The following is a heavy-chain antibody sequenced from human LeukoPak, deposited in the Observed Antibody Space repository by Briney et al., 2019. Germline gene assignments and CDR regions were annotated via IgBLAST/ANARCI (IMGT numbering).Heavy chain of an antibody. D-gene: IGHD6-13*01. V-gene: IGHV3-7*01. J-gene: IGHJ4*02. CDR3: ARDGFVGAADY. CDR2: IKQDGSEK. CDR1: EFIFSGYW. Sequence: GGSLRLSCAASEFIFSGYWMNWVRQAPGKGLEWVANIKQDGSEKQYVDSVRGRFTISRDNAKDSLYLQMNSLRVEDTAVYYCARDGFVGAADYWGQGTLVTVSS.